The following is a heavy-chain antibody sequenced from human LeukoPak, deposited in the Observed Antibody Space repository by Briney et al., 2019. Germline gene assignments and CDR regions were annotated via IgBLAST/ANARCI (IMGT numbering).Heavy chain of an antibody. CDR3: ARGRGSGSQRTKEYYFDY. Sequence: PGGSLRLSCAASGFTFSSYAMSWVRQAPGKGLEWVSVIYSGGSTYYADSVKGRFTISRHNSKNTLYLQMNSLRAEDMAVYYCARGRGSGSQRTKEYYFDYWGQGTLVTVSS. V-gene: IGHV3-53*04. J-gene: IGHJ4*02. CDR2: IYSGGST. CDR1: GFTFSSYA. D-gene: IGHD3-10*01.